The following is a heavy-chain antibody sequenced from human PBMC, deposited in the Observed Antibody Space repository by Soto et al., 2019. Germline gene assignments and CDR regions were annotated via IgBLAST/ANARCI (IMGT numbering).Heavy chain of an antibody. Sequence: PSETLSLTCAVYGGSFSGYYWTWIRQPPGKGLEWIGYIYYSGSTYYNPSLKSRVTISVDTSKNQFSLKLSSVTAADTAVYYCARDIVVVVAATGTETYYYYYGMDVWGQGTTVTVSS. J-gene: IGHJ6*02. V-gene: IGHV4-30-4*08. CDR1: GGSFSGYY. D-gene: IGHD2-15*01. CDR2: IYYSGST. CDR3: ARDIVVVVAATGTETYYYYYGMDV.